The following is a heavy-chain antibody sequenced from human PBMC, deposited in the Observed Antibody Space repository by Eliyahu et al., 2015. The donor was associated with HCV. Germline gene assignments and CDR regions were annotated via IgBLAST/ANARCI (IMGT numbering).Heavy chain of an antibody. CDR3: ARATYNNYHFEY. D-gene: IGHD4-11*01. V-gene: IGHV3-21*01. Sequence: EVQLVESGGGLVKPGGSLRLSCAASGFIFSSYSMSWVRQAPGKGLEWVSSISSSSSYIYYADSVKGRFTISRDNAKNSLDLQMNSLRAEDTAIYYCARATYNNYHFEYWGQGTLVTVSS. J-gene: IGHJ4*02. CDR2: ISSSSSYI. CDR1: GFIFSSYS.